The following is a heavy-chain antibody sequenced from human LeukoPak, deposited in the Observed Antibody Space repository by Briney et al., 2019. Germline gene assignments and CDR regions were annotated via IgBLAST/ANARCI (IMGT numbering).Heavy chain of an antibody. V-gene: IGHV3-21*01. CDR1: GFTFSSYG. CDR3: ARENDLAYSGSYILFDY. D-gene: IGHD1-26*01. Sequence: PGGSLRLSCAASGFTFSSYGMHWVRQAPGKGLEWVSSISSSSSYIYYADSVKGRFTISRDNAKNSLYLQMNSLRAEDTAVYYCARENDLAYSGSYILFDYWGQGTLVTVSS. CDR2: ISSSSSYI. J-gene: IGHJ4*02.